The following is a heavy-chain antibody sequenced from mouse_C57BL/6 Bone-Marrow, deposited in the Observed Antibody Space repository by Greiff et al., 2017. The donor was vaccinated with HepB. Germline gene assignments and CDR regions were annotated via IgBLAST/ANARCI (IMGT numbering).Heavy chain of an antibody. Sequence: QVHVKPSGAELVKPGASVKLSCTASGYTFTEYTIHWVTQRSGQGLEWIGWFYPGSGSIKYNEKFKDKATLTADKSSSTVYMELSRLTSEDSAVYVGARHEDELRFLWFAYWGQGTLVTVSA. CDR3: ARHEDELRFLWFAY. CDR1: GYTFTEYT. CDR2: FYPGSGSI. J-gene: IGHJ3*01. D-gene: IGHD3-2*02. V-gene: IGHV1-62-2*01.